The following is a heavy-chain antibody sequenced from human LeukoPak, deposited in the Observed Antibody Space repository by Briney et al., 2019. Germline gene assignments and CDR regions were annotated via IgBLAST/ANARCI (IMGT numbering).Heavy chain of an antibody. V-gene: IGHV6-1*01. D-gene: IGHD6-13*01. CDR1: GDSVSSNTAA. CDR3: ARAPGYSSSRYLSPLYGMDV. J-gene: IGHJ6*02. CDR2: TYYRSKWYN. Sequence: SQTLSLTCAISGDSVSSNTAAWNWIRQSPSRGLEWLGRTYYRSKWYNDYAVSVKSRITINPDTSKNQFSLQLNSVTPEDTAVYYCARAPGYSSSRYLSPLYGMDVWGQGTTVTVSS.